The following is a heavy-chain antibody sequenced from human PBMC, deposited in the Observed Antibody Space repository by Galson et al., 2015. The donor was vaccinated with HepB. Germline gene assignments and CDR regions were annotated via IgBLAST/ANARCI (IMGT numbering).Heavy chain of an antibody. CDR2: ISGSGGST. CDR1: GFTFSSYA. J-gene: IGHJ4*02. V-gene: IGHV3-23*01. D-gene: IGHD6-19*01. Sequence: SLRLSCAASGFTFSSYAMSWVRQAPGKGLEWVSAISGSGGSTYYADSVKGRFTISRDNSKNTLYLQMNSLRAEDTAVYYCAKDRQREAVAGTGGFDYWGQGTLVTVSS. CDR3: AKDRQREAVAGTGGFDY.